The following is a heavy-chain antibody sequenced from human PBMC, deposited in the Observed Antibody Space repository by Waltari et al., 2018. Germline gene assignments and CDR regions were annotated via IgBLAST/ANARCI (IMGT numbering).Heavy chain of an antibody. CDR2: INPNSGGT. Sequence: QVQLVQSGAEVKKPGASVKVSCKASGYTFTGYYMHWVRQAPGQGLEWRGWINPNSGGTNYAQKFQGRVTRTRETSISTAYMELSRLRSDDTAVYYCARDQKDFWSGYLLNWFDPWGQGTLVTVSS. V-gene: IGHV1-2*02. CDR3: ARDQKDFWSGYLLNWFDP. D-gene: IGHD3-3*01. J-gene: IGHJ5*02. CDR1: GYTFTGYY.